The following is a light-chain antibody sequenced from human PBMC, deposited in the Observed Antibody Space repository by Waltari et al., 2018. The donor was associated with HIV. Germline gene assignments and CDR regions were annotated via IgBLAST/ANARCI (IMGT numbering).Light chain of an antibody. CDR3: QQYNSSLWT. V-gene: IGKV1-5*03. Sequence: DIQMTQSPSTLSASVGDRVTITCRASQSISSWLAWYQQKPGKAPKLLIYKASSLESGVPSRFSGSGSGTEFTLTISSLQPDDFATYYCQQYNSSLWTFGQGTKVEIK. CDR2: KAS. J-gene: IGKJ1*01. CDR1: QSISSW.